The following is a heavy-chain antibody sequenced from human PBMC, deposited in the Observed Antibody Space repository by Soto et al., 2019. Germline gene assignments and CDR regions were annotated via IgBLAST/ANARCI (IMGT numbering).Heavy chain of an antibody. Sequence: GGSLRLSCAASGFTFSSYAMSWVRQAPGKGLEWASAISGSGGSTYYADSVKGRFTISRDNSKNTLYLQMNSLRAEDTAVYYCAKDPGGAIFGVVTQDYWGQGTLVTVSS. J-gene: IGHJ4*02. CDR1: GFTFSSYA. CDR2: ISGSGGST. CDR3: AKDPGGAIFGVVTQDY. D-gene: IGHD3-3*01. V-gene: IGHV3-23*01.